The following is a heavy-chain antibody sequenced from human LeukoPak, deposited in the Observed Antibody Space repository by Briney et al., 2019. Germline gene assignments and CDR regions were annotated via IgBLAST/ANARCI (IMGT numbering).Heavy chain of an antibody. CDR2: ISANGGST. Sequence: GGSLRLSCAASGFTFSTYAMSWVRQAPGKGLEWVSAISANGGSTFYADSVKGRFTISRDNSKNTVYLQMNSLRAEDTAVYYCAKDLSSSRWHWEAFDYWGQGTLVTVSS. V-gene: IGHV3-23*01. CDR3: AKDLSSSRWHWEAFDY. CDR1: GFTFSTYA. D-gene: IGHD6-19*01. J-gene: IGHJ4*02.